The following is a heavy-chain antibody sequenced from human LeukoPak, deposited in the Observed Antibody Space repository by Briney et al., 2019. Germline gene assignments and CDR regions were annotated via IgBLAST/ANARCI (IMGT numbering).Heavy chain of an antibody. V-gene: IGHV4-59*11. D-gene: IGHD3-3*01. CDR3: ARGRDFWSNYFGFDP. Sequence: SETLSLTCNVSHGSMVDHYWRWIRQSPGKGLEWLGYISYSGSTKYNPSLRGRGTMSLDRSKNQFSLNLGSVTAADTAVYYCARGRDFWSNYFGFDPWGKGTLVTVSS. J-gene: IGHJ5*02. CDR2: ISYSGST. CDR1: HGSMVDHY.